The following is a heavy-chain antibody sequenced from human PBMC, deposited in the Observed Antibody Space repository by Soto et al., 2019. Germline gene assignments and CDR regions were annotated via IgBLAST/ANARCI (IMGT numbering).Heavy chain of an antibody. V-gene: IGHV3-33*01. Sequence: QVQLVESGGGVVQPGRSLRLSCAASGFTFSSYGMHWVRQAPGKGLEWVAVIWYDGSNKYYADSVKGRFTISRDNSKNTLYLQMNSLRAEDTAVYYCARDQLDYYGSGSYYNGYYYGMDVWGQGTTVTVSS. J-gene: IGHJ6*02. D-gene: IGHD3-10*01. CDR1: GFTFSSYG. CDR3: ARDQLDYYGSGSYYNGYYYGMDV. CDR2: IWYDGSNK.